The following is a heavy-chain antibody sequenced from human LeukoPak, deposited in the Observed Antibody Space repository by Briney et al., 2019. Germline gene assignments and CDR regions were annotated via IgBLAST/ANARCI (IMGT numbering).Heavy chain of an antibody. J-gene: IGHJ4*02. V-gene: IGHV4-38-2*01. CDR3: ARRMIPNYYGSGSRFDY. CDR2: IYHSGST. Sequence: SGTLSLTCAVSGYSISGGYYWGWIRQPPGKGLEWIGSIYHSGSTYYNPSLKSRVTISVDTSKNQFSLKLSSVTAADTAVYYCARRMIPNYYGSGSRFDYWGQGTLVTVSS. CDR1: GYSISGGYY. D-gene: IGHD3-10*01.